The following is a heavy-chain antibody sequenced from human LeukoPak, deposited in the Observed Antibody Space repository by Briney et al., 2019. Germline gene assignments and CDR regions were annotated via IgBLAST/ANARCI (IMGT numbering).Heavy chain of an antibody. D-gene: IGHD2-15*01. Sequence: SETLSLTCAVYGGSFSGYYWSWIRQPPGKGLEWIGEINHSGSTNYNPSLKSRVTISVDTSKNQFSLKLSSVTAADTAVYYCARSPNRYCSGGSCYYDAFDIWGQGTMVTVSS. CDR2: INHSGST. CDR1: GGSFSGYY. J-gene: IGHJ3*02. V-gene: IGHV4-34*01. CDR3: ARSPNRYCSGGSCYYDAFDI.